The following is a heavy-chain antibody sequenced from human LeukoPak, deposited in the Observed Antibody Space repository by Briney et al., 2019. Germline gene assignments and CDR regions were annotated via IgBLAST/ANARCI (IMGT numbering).Heavy chain of an antibody. V-gene: IGHV1-8*01. CDR2: MNPNSGNT. CDR3: ATVPITFGGVIVPDAFDI. J-gene: IGHJ3*02. CDR1: GYTFTSYD. Sequence: ASVKVSCKASGYTFTSYDINWVRQATGQGLEWMGWMNPNSGNTGYAQKFQGRVTMTEDTSTDTAYMELSSLRSEDTAVYYCATVPITFGGVIVPDAFDIWGQGTMVTVSS. D-gene: IGHD3-16*02.